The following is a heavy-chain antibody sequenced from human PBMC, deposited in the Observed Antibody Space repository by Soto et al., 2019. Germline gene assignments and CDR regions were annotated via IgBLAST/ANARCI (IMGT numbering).Heavy chain of an antibody. Sequence: PGGSLRLSCAASGFTFSSYAMSWVRQAPGKGLEWVSAISGSGGSTYYADSVKGRFTISRDNSKNTLYLRMNSLRAEDTAVYYCAKGSTAMVIAIDYWGQGTLVTVSS. J-gene: IGHJ4*02. V-gene: IGHV3-23*01. CDR3: AKGSTAMVIAIDY. CDR1: GFTFSSYA. CDR2: ISGSGGST. D-gene: IGHD5-18*01.